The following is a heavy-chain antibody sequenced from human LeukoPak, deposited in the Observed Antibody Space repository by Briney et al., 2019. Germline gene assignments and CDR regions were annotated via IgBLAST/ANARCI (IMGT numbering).Heavy chain of an antibody. Sequence: ASVKVSCKASGGTFSSYAISWVRQAPGQGLEWMGGIIPIFGTANYAQKFQGRVTITADESTSTAYMELSSLRSEDTAVYYCARDSTGTGLLEYWGQGTLVTVSS. D-gene: IGHD1-7*01. CDR3: ARDSTGTGLLEY. J-gene: IGHJ4*02. CDR1: GGTFSSYA. CDR2: IIPIFGTA. V-gene: IGHV1-69*13.